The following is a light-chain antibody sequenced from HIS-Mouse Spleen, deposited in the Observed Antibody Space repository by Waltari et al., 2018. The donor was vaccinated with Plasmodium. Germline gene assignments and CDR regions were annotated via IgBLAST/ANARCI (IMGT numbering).Light chain of an antibody. Sequence: SYELTQPPPVSVSPGQTARTTCSGDALPTKYAYWYQQKSGQAPVLVIYEDSKRPSGIPERFSGSSSGTMATLTISGAQVEDEADYYCYSTDSSGNHRVFGGGTKLTVL. CDR2: EDS. CDR3: YSTDSSGNHRV. J-gene: IGLJ3*02. V-gene: IGLV3-10*01. CDR1: ALPTKY.